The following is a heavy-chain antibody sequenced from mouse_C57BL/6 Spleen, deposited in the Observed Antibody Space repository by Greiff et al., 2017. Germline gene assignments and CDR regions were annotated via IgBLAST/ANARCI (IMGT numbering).Heavy chain of an antibody. V-gene: IGHV1-53*01. D-gene: IGHD6-1*01. J-gene: IGHJ4*01. CDR1: GYTFTSYW. CDR3: ARSGMPHYYAMDY. CDR2: INPSNGGT. Sequence: QVQLQQPGTELVKPGASVKLSCKASGYTFTSYWMHWVKQRPGQGLEWIGNINPSNGGTNYNEKFKSKATLTVDKSSSTAYMQLSSLTSEDSAVXYCARSGMPHYYAMDYWGQGTSVTVSS.